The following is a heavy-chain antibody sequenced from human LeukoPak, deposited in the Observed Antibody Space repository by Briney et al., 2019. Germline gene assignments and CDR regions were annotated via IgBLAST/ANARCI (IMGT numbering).Heavy chain of an antibody. Sequence: PSETLSLTCTVSGGSISSYYWSWIRQPPGRGLEWIGYIYYSGSTNHNPSLKSRVAISVDTSKNQFSLKLSSVTAADTAVYYCAGHRVTIFGVVMVDFWGQGTLVTVSS. J-gene: IGHJ4*02. CDR1: GGSISSYY. CDR2: IYYSGST. CDR3: AGHRVTIFGVVMVDF. V-gene: IGHV4-59*01. D-gene: IGHD3-3*01.